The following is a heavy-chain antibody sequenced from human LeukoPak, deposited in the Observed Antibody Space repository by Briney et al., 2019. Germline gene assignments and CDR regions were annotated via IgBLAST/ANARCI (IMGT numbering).Heavy chain of an antibody. CDR1: GFTFSSYG. CDR2: IWYDGSNK. V-gene: IGHV3-33*01. Sequence: GGSLRLSCAASGFTFSSYGMHWVRQAPGKGLEWVAVIWYDGSNKYYADSVKGRFTISRDNSKNTLYLQMNSLRAEDTAVYYCARETPYYYDSSGYYYESLYYGMDVWGQGTTVTDSS. J-gene: IGHJ6*02. CDR3: ARETPYYYDSSGYYYESLYYGMDV. D-gene: IGHD3-22*01.